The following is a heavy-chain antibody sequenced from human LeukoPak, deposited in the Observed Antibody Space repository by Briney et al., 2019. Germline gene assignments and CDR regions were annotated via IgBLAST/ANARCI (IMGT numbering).Heavy chain of an antibody. CDR3: AKPGLTVPGTRWFDS. CDR1: GFPLKIYA. D-gene: IGHD2-2*01. J-gene: IGHJ5*01. Sequence: PGGSVRLPCEASGFPLKIYAMIGVRQPPGKGWEGVSALGSDGTAIQYADSVKGRFTISKDNSKNTLYLQMNSLRVEDTAVYYCAKPGLTVPGTRWFDSWGPGIPVTVSS. CDR2: LGSDGTAI. V-gene: IGHV3-23*01.